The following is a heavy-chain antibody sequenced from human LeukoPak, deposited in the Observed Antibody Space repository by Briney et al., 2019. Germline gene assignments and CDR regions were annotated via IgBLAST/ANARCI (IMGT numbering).Heavy chain of an antibody. Sequence: SEILSLTCAVYGGSFSGYYWTWIRQPPGKGLEWIWEINRSGSTNYNPSLKSRVTISLDTSKNQFSLKLTSVTAADTAVYYCARGGIEQWLDYWGQGTLVTVSS. CDR1: GGSFSGYY. D-gene: IGHD6-19*01. CDR2: INRSGST. CDR3: ARGGIEQWLDY. J-gene: IGHJ4*02. V-gene: IGHV4-34*01.